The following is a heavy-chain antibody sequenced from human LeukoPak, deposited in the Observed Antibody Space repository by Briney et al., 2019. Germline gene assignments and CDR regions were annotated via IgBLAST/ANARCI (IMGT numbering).Heavy chain of an antibody. CDR2: INLSAGTT. J-gene: IGHJ4*02. V-gene: IGHV1-46*01. CDR1: GYTLTGYY. D-gene: IGHD1-26*01. Sequence: ASVKVSCKAAGYTLTGYYMHWVRQAPGQGLEWMGVINLSAGTTNYAQKFQGRVTMTRDMSTSTVYMELSSLTSEDTAVYYCAREMGVGSTMGYFYYWGQGTLVTVSS. CDR3: AREMGVGSTMGYFYY.